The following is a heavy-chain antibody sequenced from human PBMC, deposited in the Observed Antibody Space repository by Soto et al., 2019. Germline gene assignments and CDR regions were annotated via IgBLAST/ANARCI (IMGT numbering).Heavy chain of an antibody. D-gene: IGHD3-16*02. CDR3: VTWGSYRRSDY. CDR2: IYYSGST. J-gene: IGHJ4*02. Sequence: SETLSLTCTVSGGSISSSSYYWGWIRQPPGKGLEWIGSIYYSGSTYYNPSLKSRVTISVDTSKNQFSLKLSSVTAADTAVYYCVTWGSYRRSDYWGQGTLVTVSS. CDR1: GGSISSSSYY. V-gene: IGHV4-39*01.